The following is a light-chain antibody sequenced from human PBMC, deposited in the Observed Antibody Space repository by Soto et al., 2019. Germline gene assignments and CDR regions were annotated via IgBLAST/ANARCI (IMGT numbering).Light chain of an antibody. CDR1: SSDVGTYNY. Sequence: QCVLTQPASVSGSPGQSVTISSTGTSSDVGTYNYVSWYQQHPAKVPKLMIYHVSNRPSGVSDRFSGSKSGNTASLTISGLQAEDEADYYCYSYTTRSTYVFGTGTKVTVL. J-gene: IGLJ1*01. CDR3: YSYTTRSTYV. V-gene: IGLV2-14*01. CDR2: HVS.